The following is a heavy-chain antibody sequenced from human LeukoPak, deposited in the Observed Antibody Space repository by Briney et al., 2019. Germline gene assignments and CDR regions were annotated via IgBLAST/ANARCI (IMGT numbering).Heavy chain of an antibody. Sequence: SETLSLTCTVSGGSISSSSYYWGWIRQPPGKGLEWIGSIYYSGSTYYNPSLKSRVTISVDTSKNQFSLKLSSVTAADTAVYYCARVTRFSQYYYYYYMDVWGKGTTVTVSS. CDR1: GGSISSSSYY. CDR2: IYYSGST. V-gene: IGHV4-39*07. CDR3: ARVTRFSQYYYYYYMDV. J-gene: IGHJ6*03. D-gene: IGHD3-3*01.